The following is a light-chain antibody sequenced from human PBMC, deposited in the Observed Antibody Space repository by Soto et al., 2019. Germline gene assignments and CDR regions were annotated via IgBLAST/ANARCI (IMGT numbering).Light chain of an antibody. CDR3: QQSCGTSLT. Sequence: DIPVTQSPSSLSASVGDRVTITCRASQTIDTYLNWYQQKPGEAPKLLIYGASSLQSGVPSRFSASGSGTDFTLTISSLQPEDFATYYCQQSCGTSLTFGGGTKVEI. CDR1: QTIDTY. CDR2: GAS. V-gene: IGKV1-39*01. J-gene: IGKJ4*01.